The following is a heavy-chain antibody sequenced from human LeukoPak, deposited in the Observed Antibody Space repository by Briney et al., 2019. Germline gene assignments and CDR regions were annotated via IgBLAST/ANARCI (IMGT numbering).Heavy chain of an antibody. CDR3: ARVFQSSMVRGDNWFDP. J-gene: IGHJ5*02. V-gene: IGHV3-33*01. CDR1: GFTFSSYG. CDR2: IWYDGSNK. D-gene: IGHD3-10*01. Sequence: PGRSLRLSCAASGFTFSSYGMHWVRQAPGKGLEWVAVIWYDGSNKYYADSVKGRFTISRDNSKNTLYLQMNSLRAEDTAVYYCARVFQSSMVRGDNWFDPWGQGTLVTVSS.